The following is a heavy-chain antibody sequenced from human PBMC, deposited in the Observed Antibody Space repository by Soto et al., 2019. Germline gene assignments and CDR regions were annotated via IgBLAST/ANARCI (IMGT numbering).Heavy chain of an antibody. Sequence: SQTLSLTCVISGDSVSSSSVACNWVRQSPSRGLEWLGRKYYRSRWYSDFAVSVRGRIVINADTSKNQCSLQLNSVTPEDKAVYFCARSEEDSDYYYYGLDVWGQGTTVTVSS. CDR3: ARSEEDSDYYYYGLDV. D-gene: IGHD2-15*01. CDR1: GDSVSSSSVA. V-gene: IGHV6-1*01. J-gene: IGHJ6*02. CDR2: KYYRSRWYS.